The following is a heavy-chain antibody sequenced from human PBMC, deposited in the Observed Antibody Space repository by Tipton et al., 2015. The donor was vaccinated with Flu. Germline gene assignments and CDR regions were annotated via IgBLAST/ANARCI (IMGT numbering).Heavy chain of an antibody. CDR1: GGSISSYY. J-gene: IGHJ6*02. CDR3: ARSYGLSYHGMDV. V-gene: IGHV4-38-2*02. Sequence: TLSLTCTVSGGSISSYYWGWIRQPPGKGLEWIGSIYHSGSTYYNPSLKSRVTISVDTSKNQFSLKLSSVTAADTAVYYCARSYGLSYHGMDVWGQGTTVTVSS. CDR2: IYHSGST. D-gene: IGHD3-10*01.